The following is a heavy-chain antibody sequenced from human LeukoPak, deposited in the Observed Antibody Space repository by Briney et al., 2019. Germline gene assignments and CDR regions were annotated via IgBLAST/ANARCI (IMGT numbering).Heavy chain of an antibody. J-gene: IGHJ4*02. Sequence: SETLSLTCTVSGGSISSSSYYWGWIRQPPGKGLEWIGSIYYSGSTYYNPSHKSRVTISVDTSKNQFTLKLSSVTAADTAVYYCARHRPWEYYFDYWGQGTLVTVSS. CDR1: GGSISSSSYY. CDR2: IYYSGST. D-gene: IGHD1-26*01. V-gene: IGHV4-39*01. CDR3: ARHRPWEYYFDY.